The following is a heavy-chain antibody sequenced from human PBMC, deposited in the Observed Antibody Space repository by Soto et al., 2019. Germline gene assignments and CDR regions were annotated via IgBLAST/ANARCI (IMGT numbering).Heavy chain of an antibody. Sequence: VASVKVSCKASGYTFTLYAMHWVRLAPGHGLEWMGWINAGNGNTKYSQKFQGRVTITRDPSASTAYMELSSLTSEDTAVYYCAKIGDGYAAFNIWGQGTMVTVSS. V-gene: IGHV1-3*01. D-gene: IGHD5-12*01. J-gene: IGHJ3*02. CDR2: INAGNGNT. CDR1: GYTFTLYA. CDR3: AKIGDGYAAFNI.